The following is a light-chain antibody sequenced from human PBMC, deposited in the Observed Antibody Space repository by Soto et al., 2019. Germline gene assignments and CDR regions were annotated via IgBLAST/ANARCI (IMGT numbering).Light chain of an antibody. J-gene: IGLJ2*01. Sequence: QSVLTQPASVSGSPGQSITISCTGTSSDIGFYNYVSWYQQHPGKAPKLIIYEVSNRPSGVSDRFSGSKSGNTSSLTISGLQAEDEADYYCNSHSKTTTPVLGGGTKLTVL. CDR2: EVS. CDR1: SSDIGFYNY. CDR3: NSHSKTTTPV. V-gene: IGLV2-14*01.